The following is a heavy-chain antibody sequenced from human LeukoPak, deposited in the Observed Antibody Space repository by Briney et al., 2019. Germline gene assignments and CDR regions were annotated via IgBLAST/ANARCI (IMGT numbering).Heavy chain of an antibody. Sequence: VATVKVSCKSSGYTFTSYGISWVRQAPGQRLRWMGWISAYNGNTNYAQKLQGRVTMTTDTSTSTAYMELRSLRSDDTAVYYCARVDEDGFDYWGQGTLVTVSS. J-gene: IGHJ4*02. CDR2: ISAYNGNT. V-gene: IGHV1-18*01. CDR3: ARVDEDGFDY. CDR1: GYTFTSYG.